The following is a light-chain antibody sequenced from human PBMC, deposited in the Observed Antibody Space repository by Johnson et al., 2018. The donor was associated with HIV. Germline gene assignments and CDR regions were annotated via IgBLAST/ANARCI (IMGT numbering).Light chain of an antibody. J-gene: IGLJ1*01. CDR1: SSNIGNNY. Sequence: QSVLTQPPSVSAAPGQKVTISCSGSSSNIGNNYVSCYQQLPGTAPKLLIYDNNKRPSGIPDRFSGSKSGTSATLGITGLQTGDEADYYCGTWDSSLSAGGFVFGPGPKFTVL. V-gene: IGLV1-51*01. CDR3: GTWDSSLSAGGFV. CDR2: DNN.